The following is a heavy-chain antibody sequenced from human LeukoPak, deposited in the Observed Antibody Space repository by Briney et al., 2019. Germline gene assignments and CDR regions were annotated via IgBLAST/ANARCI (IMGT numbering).Heavy chain of an antibody. Sequence: PGGSLRLSCAASGFTFNCYAMSWVRQAPGKGLEWVSAISGSGGSTYYADSVKGRFTISRDNSKNTLSLQMNSLRAEDTAIYYCAKGVPRYEGGAWIDAFDIWGQGTMVTVSS. V-gene: IGHV3-23*01. CDR3: AKGVPRYEGGAWIDAFDI. D-gene: IGHD2-21*01. CDR2: ISGSGGST. J-gene: IGHJ3*02. CDR1: GFTFNCYA.